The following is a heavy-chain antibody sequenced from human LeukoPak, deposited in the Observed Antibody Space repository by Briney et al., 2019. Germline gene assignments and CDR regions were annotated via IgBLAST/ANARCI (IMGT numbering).Heavy chain of an antibody. CDR3: ARGTGSTASN. J-gene: IGHJ4*02. V-gene: IGHV1-69*13. CDR1: GGTFSSYA. CDR2: IIPIFGTT. Sequence: SVKVSCKASGGTFSSYAISWVRQARGQGLEWMGGIIPIFGTTNYTQKFQDRVTITADESTSIAYMELSSLRSEDTAVYYCARGTGSTASNWGQGTLVTVSS. D-gene: IGHD2-21*02.